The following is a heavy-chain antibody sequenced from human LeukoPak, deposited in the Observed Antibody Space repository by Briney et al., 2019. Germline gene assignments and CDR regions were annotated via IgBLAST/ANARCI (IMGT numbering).Heavy chain of an antibody. CDR1: GFTFSTYW. J-gene: IGHJ4*02. Sequence: PGGSLRLSCAASGFTFSTYWMSWVRQAPGKGLEWVANIKEDGSVKYYVDSVKGRFTISRDNAKNSLYLQMNSLRAEDTAVYYCGRSGRTFDYWGQGTLVTVSS. V-gene: IGHV3-7*01. CDR3: GRSGRTFDY. D-gene: IGHD1-26*01. CDR2: IKEDGSVK.